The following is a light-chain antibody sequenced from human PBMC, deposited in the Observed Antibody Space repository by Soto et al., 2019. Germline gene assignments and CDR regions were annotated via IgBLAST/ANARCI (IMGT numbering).Light chain of an antibody. V-gene: IGKV3D-20*02. CDR2: GAS. CDR3: QQRSNWPPIT. Sequence: EIVLTQSPGTLSLSPGERVTLSCRASQSVSSSYLAWYQQKPGQAPRLLIYGASNRAAGIPARFSGSGSGTDFTLTINSLEPEDFAVYYCQQRSNWPPITFGQGTRLEIK. CDR1: QSVSSSY. J-gene: IGKJ5*01.